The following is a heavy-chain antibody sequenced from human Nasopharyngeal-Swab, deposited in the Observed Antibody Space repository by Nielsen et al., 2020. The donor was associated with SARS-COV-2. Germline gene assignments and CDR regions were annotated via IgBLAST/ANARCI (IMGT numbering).Heavy chain of an antibody. V-gene: IGHV4-34*01. CDR1: GGSFSGYY. CDR3: ARIAGTFAFVDY. D-gene: IGHD6-13*01. J-gene: IGHJ4*02. CDR2: INHSGRN. Sequence: SETMSLTCGVYGGSFSGYYWSWIRQPPGKGLEWIGEINHSGRNNYNPSLKSRVTTSVDTSKNQFSLKLSSVTAADTAVYYCARIAGTFAFVDYWGQGTLVTVSS.